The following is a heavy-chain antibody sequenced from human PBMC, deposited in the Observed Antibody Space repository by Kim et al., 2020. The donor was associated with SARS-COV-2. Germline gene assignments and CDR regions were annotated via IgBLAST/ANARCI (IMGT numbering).Heavy chain of an antibody. V-gene: IGHV3-73*01. CDR3: TRIPGTTVAFWDAFDV. Sequence: GGSLRLSCAASGLTFSDSPMHWVRQASGKGLEWVGRIRSKANSYATSYAASVKGRFTISRDDSESTAYLQMNSLKTEDTAVYYCTRIPGTTVAFWDAFDVWGQGTMVTVSS. J-gene: IGHJ3*01. CDR2: IRSKANSYAT. D-gene: IGHD1-1*01. CDR1: GLTFSDSP.